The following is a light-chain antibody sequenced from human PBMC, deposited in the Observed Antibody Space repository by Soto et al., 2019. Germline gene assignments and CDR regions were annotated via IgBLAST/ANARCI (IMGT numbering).Light chain of an antibody. J-gene: IGLJ2*01. CDR1: TLGDKY. Sequence: SYELTQPPSVSVSPGQTASITCSGDTLGDKYACWYQQKPGQSPVLVIYQDNQRPSGIPERFSGSNSGNTATLTISGTQAMDEAHYYCQAWDSSVVFGGGTKLTVL. CDR2: QDN. V-gene: IGLV3-1*01. CDR3: QAWDSSVV.